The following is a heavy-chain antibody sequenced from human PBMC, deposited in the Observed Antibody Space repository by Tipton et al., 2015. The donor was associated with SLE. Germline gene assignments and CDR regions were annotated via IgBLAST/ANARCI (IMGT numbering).Heavy chain of an antibody. CDR2: IYHSGST. CDR1: GGSISSGYY. Sequence: TLSLTCTVSGGSISSGYYWGWIRQPPGKGLEWIGSIYHSGSTYYNPSLKSRVTISVDTSKNQFSLKLSSVTAADTAVYYCARDLESSSCNWGQGTLVTVSS. CDR3: ARDLESSSCN. D-gene: IGHD6-13*01. J-gene: IGHJ4*02. V-gene: IGHV4-38-2*02.